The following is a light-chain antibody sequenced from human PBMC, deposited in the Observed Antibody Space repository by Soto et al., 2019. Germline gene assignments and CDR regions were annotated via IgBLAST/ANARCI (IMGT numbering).Light chain of an antibody. J-gene: IGKJ2*01. V-gene: IGKV1-39*01. CDR2: AAS. CDR1: QSISNF. Sequence: IQMTQSPSSLSASVGDRVTISCRASQSISNFLNWYQHRPGKAPKLLIYAASNLQSGVQSRFSGSGSRTDFTLTIINLQPEEFATYYCQQSFSTLYTFGPGTKLEIK. CDR3: QQSFSTLYT.